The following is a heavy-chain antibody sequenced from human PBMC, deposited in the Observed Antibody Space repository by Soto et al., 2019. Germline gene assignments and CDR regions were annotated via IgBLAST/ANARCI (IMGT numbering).Heavy chain of an antibody. J-gene: IGHJ6*02. Sequence: ASVKVSCKASGYTFTSYGISWVRQAPGQGLEWMGWISAYNGNTNYAQKLQGRVTMTTDTSTSTAYMELRSLRSDDMAVYYCARHDHIPTGAGSYYYGMDVWGQGTTVTVSS. V-gene: IGHV1-18*03. CDR3: ARHDHIPTGAGSYYYGMDV. CDR1: GYTFTSYG. D-gene: IGHD3-9*01. CDR2: ISAYNGNT.